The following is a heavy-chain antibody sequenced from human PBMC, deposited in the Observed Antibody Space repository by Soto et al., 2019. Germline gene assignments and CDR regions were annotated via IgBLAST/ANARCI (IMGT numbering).Heavy chain of an antibody. CDR2: ISYDGSNK. CDR1: GFTFSSYG. V-gene: IGHV3-30*18. Sequence: PGGSLRLSCAASGFTFSSYGMHWVRQASGKGLEWVAVISYDGSNKYYADSVKGRFTISRDNSKNTLYLQMNSLRAEDTAVYYCAKASPGSHGSTDYWGQGTLVTVSS. D-gene: IGHD3-10*01. CDR3: AKASPGSHGSTDY. J-gene: IGHJ4*02.